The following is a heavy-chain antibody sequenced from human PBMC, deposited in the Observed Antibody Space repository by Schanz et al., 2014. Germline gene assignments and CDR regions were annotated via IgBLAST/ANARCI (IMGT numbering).Heavy chain of an antibody. CDR3: ARDGGRDGYNLAFDV. V-gene: IGHV3-53*01. CDR2: MYINSGST. J-gene: IGHJ3*01. D-gene: IGHD5-12*01. Sequence: EVQLAESGGGLVKPGGSLRLSCAVSGFTVNTNYMSWVRQAPGKGLEWISSMYINSGSTQYADSVKGRFIISRDSSKNTLFLQMNSLRAEDTAVYFCARDGGRDGYNLAFDVWGQGTLVTVSS. CDR1: GFTVNTNY.